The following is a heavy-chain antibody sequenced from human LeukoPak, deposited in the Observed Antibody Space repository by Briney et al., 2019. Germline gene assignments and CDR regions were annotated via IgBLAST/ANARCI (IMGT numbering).Heavy chain of an antibody. V-gene: IGHV4-30-4*07. D-gene: IGHD1-14*01. Sequence: SETLSLTRAVSGGSISSGGYSSSWIRQPPGKGLEWIGYIYYTGSTFYNPPLESRVTISVDTSKNQFSLKLSSVTAADTAVYYCARYRTPISGYFDYWGQGTLVTVSS. CDR1: GGSISSGGYS. CDR3: ARYRTPISGYFDY. CDR2: IYYTGST. J-gene: IGHJ4*02.